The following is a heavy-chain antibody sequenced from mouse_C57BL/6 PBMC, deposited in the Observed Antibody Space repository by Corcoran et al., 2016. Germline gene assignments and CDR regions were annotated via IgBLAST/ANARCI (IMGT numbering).Heavy chain of an antibody. CDR1: GYTFTDYY. CDR2: INPNNGGT. Sequence: EVQLQQSGPELVKPGASVKISCKASGYTFTDYYMNWVKQSHGKSLEWIGDINPNNGGTSYNQKFKGKATLTVDKSSSTAYMELRSLTSEDSAVYYCARRWLLQFAYWGQWTLVTVSA. CDR3: ARRWLLQFAY. J-gene: IGHJ3*01. V-gene: IGHV1-26*01. D-gene: IGHD2-3*01.